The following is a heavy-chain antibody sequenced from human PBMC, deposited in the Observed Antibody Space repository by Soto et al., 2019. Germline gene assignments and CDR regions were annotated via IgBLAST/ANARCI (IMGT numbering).Heavy chain of an antibody. V-gene: IGHV3-21*01. D-gene: IGHD2-2*02. CDR1: GFTFSTYS. J-gene: IGHJ6*02. CDR2: ISSRSDI. CDR3: AREYTAWPLAYGLDV. Sequence: PGGSLRLSCVGSGFTFSTYSINWVRQAPGKGLEWVSSISSRSDIYYADSVKGRFTISRDNAKNSVSLQMNSRGAEDTAVYYCAREYTAWPLAYGLDVWGQGTTVTVSS.